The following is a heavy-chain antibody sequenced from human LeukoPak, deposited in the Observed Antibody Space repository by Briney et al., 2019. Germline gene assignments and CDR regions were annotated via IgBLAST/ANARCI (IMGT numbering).Heavy chain of an antibody. CDR1: GGSISSGGYY. J-gene: IGHJ4*02. D-gene: IGHD5-24*01. Sequence: SQTLSFTCTVSGGSISSGGYYWSWIRQHPGKGLEWIGYIYYSGSTYYNPSLKSRVTISVDTSKNQFSLKLSSVTAADTAVYYCAGQMATINPFDYWGQGTLVTVSS. V-gene: IGHV4-31*03. CDR2: IYYSGST. CDR3: AGQMATINPFDY.